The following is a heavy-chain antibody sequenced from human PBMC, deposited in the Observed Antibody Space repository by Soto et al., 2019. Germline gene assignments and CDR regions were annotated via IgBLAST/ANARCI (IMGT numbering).Heavy chain of an antibody. CDR3: ARWGTTGGLDV. CDR2: TSYDGSDK. CDR1: GFTFRSYV. J-gene: IGHJ1*01. V-gene: IGHV3-30*19. D-gene: IGHD3-16*01. Sequence: QVQLVESGEGVVQPGTSLRVSCVGSGFTFRSYVIHWVRKAPGKGLEWVALTSYDGSDKYYGDSVRGRFTISRDNSRNTVDLQMDSLRLEDTDLYYCARWGTTGGLDVWGQGTLVSVSS.